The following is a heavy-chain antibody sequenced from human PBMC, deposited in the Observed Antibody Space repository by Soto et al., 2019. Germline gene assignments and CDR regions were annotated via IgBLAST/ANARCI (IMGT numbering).Heavy chain of an antibody. V-gene: IGHV4-30-4*01. D-gene: IGHD3-22*01. CDR3: ARVGYYDSMGPPPADY. CDR2: IYYSGGT. J-gene: IGHJ4*02. Sequence: QVQLQESGPGLVKPSQTLSLTCTVSGGSISSGDYYWSWIRQPPGKGLEWIGYIYYSGGTYYNPSLKSRVTISVDTSKNQFSLKLSSVTAADTAVYYCARVGYYDSMGPPPADYWGQGTLVTVSS. CDR1: GGSISSGDYY.